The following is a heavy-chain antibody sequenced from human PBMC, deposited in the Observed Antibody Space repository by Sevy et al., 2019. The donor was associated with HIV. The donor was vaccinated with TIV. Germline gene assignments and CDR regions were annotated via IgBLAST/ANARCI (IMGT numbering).Heavy chain of an antibody. Sequence: SETLSLTCAVSGYSISSGYYWGWIRLPPGKGLEWLGSIYHTGKAYYNPSLKSRVSISVDTSKNQFSLNLSSVTAADTAVYYCARSSRSSSDWGQGTLVTVSS. D-gene: IGHD6-6*01. CDR3: ARSSRSSSD. J-gene: IGHJ4*02. V-gene: IGHV4-38-2*01. CDR1: GYSISSGYY. CDR2: IYHTGKA.